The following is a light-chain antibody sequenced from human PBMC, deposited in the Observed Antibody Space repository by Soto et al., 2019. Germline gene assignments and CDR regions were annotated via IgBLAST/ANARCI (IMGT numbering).Light chain of an antibody. CDR2: DVT. CDR1: SDDVGGDNY. CDR3: SSYTSSMTNV. V-gene: IGLV2-14*03. Sequence: QSVLTQPASVSGSPGQSITISCTGTSDDVGGDNYLSWYQQHPGKAPKLILYDVTHRPSGVSGRFSGSKSGNTASLTISGLQADDEADYFCSSYTSSMTNVFGSGTKVTVL. J-gene: IGLJ1*01.